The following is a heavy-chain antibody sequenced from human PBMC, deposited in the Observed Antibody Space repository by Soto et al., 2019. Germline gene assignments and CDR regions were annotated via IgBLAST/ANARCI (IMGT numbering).Heavy chain of an antibody. V-gene: IGHV3-74*01. CDR3: ARYKSGPANY. CDR2: IDSDGSTT. J-gene: IGHJ4*02. D-gene: IGHD5-12*01. CDR1: GFTFINYW. Sequence: PGGSLRLSCAASGFTFINYWMHWVHQAPGQGLEWVSRIDSDGSTTPYADSVKGQFTISRDNAKNTVYLQMNSLRVEDKAVYYCARYKSGPANYWGTGILVTVSS.